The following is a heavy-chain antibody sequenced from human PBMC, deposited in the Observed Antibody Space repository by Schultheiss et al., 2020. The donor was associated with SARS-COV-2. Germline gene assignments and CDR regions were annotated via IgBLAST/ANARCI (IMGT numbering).Heavy chain of an antibody. J-gene: IGHJ5*02. V-gene: IGHV4-31*03. Sequence: SQTLSLTCTVSGGSISSGGYYWSWIRQHPGKGLEWIGYIYYSGSTYYNPSLKSRVTISVDTSKNQFSLKLSSVTAADTAVYYCARLLVDYGDYLKWFDPWGQGTLVTVSS. CDR3: ARLLVDYGDYLKWFDP. CDR2: IYYSGST. D-gene: IGHD4-17*01. CDR1: GGSISSGGYY.